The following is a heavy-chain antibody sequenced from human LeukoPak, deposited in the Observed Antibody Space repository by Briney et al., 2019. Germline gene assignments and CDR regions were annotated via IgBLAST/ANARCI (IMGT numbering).Heavy chain of an antibody. V-gene: IGHV3-53*01. CDR1: GFTVSSNY. J-gene: IGHJ4*02. Sequence: PGGSLRLSXAASGFTVSSNYMSWVRQTPGKGLGWVSVIYSGGSTYYADPVKGRFTISRDNSKNTLYLQMNSLRAEDTAVYYCARDLGYSYGIYWGQGTLVTVSS. CDR3: ARDLGYSYGIY. D-gene: IGHD5-18*01. CDR2: IYSGGST.